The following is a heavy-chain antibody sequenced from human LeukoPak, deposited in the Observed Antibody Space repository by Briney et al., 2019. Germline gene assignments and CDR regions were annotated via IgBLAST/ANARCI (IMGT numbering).Heavy chain of an antibody. CDR1: GFTFDDYA. CDR3: AKEDRYPQGEYCSSTSCYGFDY. D-gene: IGHD2-2*01. Sequence: GRSLRLSCAASGFTFDDYAMHWVRQAPGKGLEWVSGISWNSGSIGYADSVKGRFTISRDNAKNSLYLQMNSLRAEDTALYYCAKEDRYPQGEYCSSTSCYGFDYWGQGTLVTVSS. J-gene: IGHJ4*02. V-gene: IGHV3-9*01. CDR2: ISWNSGSI.